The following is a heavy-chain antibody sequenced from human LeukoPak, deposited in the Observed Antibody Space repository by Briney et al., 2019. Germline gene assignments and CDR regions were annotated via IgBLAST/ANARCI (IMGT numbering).Heavy chain of an antibody. CDR3: ARDLWGTKVTFDY. CDR2: IKEDGSEK. Sequence: GGSLRLSCAASGFTFSSYWMSWVRQAPGKGLEWVANIKEDGSEKYYVDSVKGRFTISRDNAKNSLYLQMNRLRAEDTAVYYCARDLWGTKVTFDYWGQGLLVTVS. D-gene: IGHD4-11*01. CDR1: GFTFSSYW. J-gene: IGHJ4*02. V-gene: IGHV3-7*01.